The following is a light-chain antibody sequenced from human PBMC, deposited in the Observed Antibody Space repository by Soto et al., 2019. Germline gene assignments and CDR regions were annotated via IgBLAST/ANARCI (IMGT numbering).Light chain of an antibody. Sequence: EIVMMQSPATLSVSLGERATLSCRASENIYTNLAWYQQKPGQAPRLLFYGASTRATGLPARLSGSASGTEFTLTISSLQSDDFAAYFCQQYHDWPRTFGQGTKVDIK. CDR1: ENIYTN. CDR3: QQYHDWPRT. CDR2: GAS. J-gene: IGKJ1*01. V-gene: IGKV3-15*01.